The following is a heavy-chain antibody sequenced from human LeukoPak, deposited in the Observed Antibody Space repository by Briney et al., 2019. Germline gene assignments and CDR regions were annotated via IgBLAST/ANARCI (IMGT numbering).Heavy chain of an antibody. V-gene: IGHV1-8*03. D-gene: IGHD4-23*01. CDR3: ARGHPVAEDY. Sequence: GASVKVSCKASGYIFTGYYMHWVRQAPGQGLEWMGWMNPNSGNTGYAQKFQGRVTITRNTSISTAYMELSSLRSEDTAVYYCARGHPVAEDYWGQGTLVTVSS. J-gene: IGHJ4*02. CDR2: MNPNSGNT. CDR1: GYIFTGYY.